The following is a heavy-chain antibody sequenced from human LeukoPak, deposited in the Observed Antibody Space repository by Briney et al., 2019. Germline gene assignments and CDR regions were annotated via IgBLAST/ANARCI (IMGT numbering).Heavy chain of an antibody. V-gene: IGHV3-23*01. CDR1: GFTFSSYE. Sequence: GGSLRLSCAASGFTFSSYEMNWVRQAPGKGLEWVSAISGSGGSTYYADSVKGRFTISRDNSKNTLYLQMNSLRAEDTAVYYCASTRGGDSSGYYSWYFDYWGQGTLVTVSS. D-gene: IGHD3-22*01. CDR2: ISGSGGST. J-gene: IGHJ4*02. CDR3: ASTRGGDSSGYYSWYFDY.